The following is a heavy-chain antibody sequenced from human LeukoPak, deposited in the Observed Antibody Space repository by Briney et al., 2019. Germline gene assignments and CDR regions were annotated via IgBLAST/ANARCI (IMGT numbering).Heavy chain of an antibody. CDR3: ERETYYYDSSGSSFDY. CDR1: GFTFSSYG. D-gene: IGHD3-22*01. CDR2: IWYDGSNK. V-gene: IGHV3-33*01. J-gene: IGHJ4*02. Sequence: GSLRLSCAASGFTFSSYGMHWVRQAPGKGLEWVAVIWYDGSNKYYADSVKGRFTISRDNSKNTLYLQMNSLRAEDTAVYYCERETYYYDSSGSSFDYWGQGTLVTVSS.